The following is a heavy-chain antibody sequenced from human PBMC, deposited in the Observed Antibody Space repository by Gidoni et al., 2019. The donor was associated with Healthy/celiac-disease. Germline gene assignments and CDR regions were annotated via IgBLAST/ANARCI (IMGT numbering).Heavy chain of an antibody. D-gene: IGHD3-22*01. V-gene: IGHV4-30-4*01. CDR1: GGSLSSGDYY. CDR3: ARGVVTPFSAFDI. CDR2: IYYSGST. J-gene: IGHJ3*02. Sequence: QVQLQESGPGLVQPSQTLSLTCTVSGGSLSSGDYYWSWIRLPPGKGLERIGYIYYSGSTYYNPTLKSRVTISVDTSKNQFSLKLSSVTAADTAVYYCARGVVTPFSAFDIWGQGTMVTVSS.